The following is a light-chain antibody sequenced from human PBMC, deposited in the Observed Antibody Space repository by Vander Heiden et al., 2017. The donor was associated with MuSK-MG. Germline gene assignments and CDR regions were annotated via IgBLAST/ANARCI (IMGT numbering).Light chain of an antibody. Sequence: DIQMTQSPSSVSASVGDRVTITCRASQDIGKWLAWYQQKPGTAPKLLIYSTSTLQIGVPARFSGSGSGTDFTLTISSLQPEDFATYYCLQVNTFPVTFGGGTKIEIK. CDR2: STS. CDR3: LQVNTFPVT. CDR1: QDIGKW. V-gene: IGKV1-12*01. J-gene: IGKJ4*01.